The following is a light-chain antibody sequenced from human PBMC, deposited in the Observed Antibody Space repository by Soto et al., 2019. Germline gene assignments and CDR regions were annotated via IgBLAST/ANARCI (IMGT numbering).Light chain of an antibody. CDR1: QSVSSN. V-gene: IGKV3-15*01. CDR2: GAS. CDR3: QQYNNWWT. Sequence: IGMKQSPATLSVSPGERATLSCRASQSVSSNLAWYQQKPGQAPRLLIYGASTRATGIPARFSGSGSGTESTLTISSLQSEDFAVYYCQQYNNWWTFGQGTLLEIK. J-gene: IGKJ5*01.